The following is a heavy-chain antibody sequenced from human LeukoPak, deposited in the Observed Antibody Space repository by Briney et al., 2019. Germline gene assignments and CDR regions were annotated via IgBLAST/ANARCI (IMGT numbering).Heavy chain of an antibody. J-gene: IGHJ4*02. CDR3: AKDSVGVAGPDY. CDR1: GFTFSMYA. CDR2: IIVDGGGT. D-gene: IGHD6-19*01. Sequence: GGALRLSCAASGFTFSMYAMSWVRQAPGKGLEWVSVIIVDGGGTHYADSVKGRFTISRDNSKSTLYLQMNSLRAEDTAVYYCAKDSVGVAGPDYWGQGSLVTVSS. V-gene: IGHV3-23*01.